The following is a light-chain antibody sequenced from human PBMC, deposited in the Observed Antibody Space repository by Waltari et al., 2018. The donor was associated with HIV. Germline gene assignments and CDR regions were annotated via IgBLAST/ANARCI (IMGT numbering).Light chain of an antibody. J-gene: IGLJ3*02. CDR3: AAWDDSLNGWV. Sequence: QSVLPQPPSASGTPGPRVTIPCSGSSSNIGSNTVNWYQQLPGTAPKLLIYSNNQRPSGVPDRFSGSKSGTSASLAISGLQSEDEADYYCAAWDDSLNGWVFGGGTKLTVL. CDR2: SNN. V-gene: IGLV1-44*01. CDR1: SSNIGSNT.